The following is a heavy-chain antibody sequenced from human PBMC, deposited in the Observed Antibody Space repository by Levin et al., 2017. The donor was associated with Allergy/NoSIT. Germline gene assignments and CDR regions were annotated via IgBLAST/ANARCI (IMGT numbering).Heavy chain of an antibody. J-gene: IGHJ4*02. CDR1: GFTFGDYP. D-gene: IGHD2/OR15-2a*01. CDR3: SRALRISGDAFDF. CDR2: IRNKAYGETT. V-gene: IGHV3-49*03. Sequence: GGSLRLSCKASGFTFGDYPMAWFRQAPGKGLEWVSYIRNKAYGETTEYAASVKGRFTMSRDDSNGIASLQMNSLKTEDTAVYYCSRALRISGDAFDFWGQGTLVSVSS.